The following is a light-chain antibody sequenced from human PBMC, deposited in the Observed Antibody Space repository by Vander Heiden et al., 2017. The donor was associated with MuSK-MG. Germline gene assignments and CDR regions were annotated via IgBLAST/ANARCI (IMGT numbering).Light chain of an antibody. CDR3: QLYGSLPLT. CDR2: DAS. J-gene: IGKJ4*01. Sequence: EIPMTPPPSSLSASVGDSVTIACQASQYIGNSLNSCQHKTGIAPNLLIYDASNLEPAAPSTFTGGRSRTFFVFTISSLLPEDLATYYCQLYGSLPLTFGGGTKVEIK. CDR1: QYIGNS. V-gene: IGKV1-33*01.